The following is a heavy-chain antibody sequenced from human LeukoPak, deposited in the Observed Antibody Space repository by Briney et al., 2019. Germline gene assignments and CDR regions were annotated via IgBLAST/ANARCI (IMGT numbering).Heavy chain of an antibody. Sequence: GGSLRLSCTASGFTFGDYAMHWVRQAPGKGLEWVAVISYDGSNKYYADSVKGRFTISRDNSKNTLYLQMNSLRAEDTAVYYCARSRARKVTTGYYYYYMDVWGKGTTVTVSS. J-gene: IGHJ6*03. CDR1: GFTFGDYA. CDR2: ISYDGSNK. V-gene: IGHV3-30*04. D-gene: IGHD4-17*01. CDR3: ARSRARKVTTGYYYYYMDV.